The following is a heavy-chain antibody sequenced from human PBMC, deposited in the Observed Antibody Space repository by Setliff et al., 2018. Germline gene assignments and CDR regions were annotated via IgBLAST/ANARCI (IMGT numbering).Heavy chain of an antibody. V-gene: IGHV2-70*11. CDR1: GFSLSTSGMC. J-gene: IGHJ6*02. Sequence: SGPTLVNPTQTLTLTCTFSGFSLSTSGMCVSRIRQPPGKALEWLARIDWDDDKYYSTSLKTRLTISKDTSKNQVVLTMTNMDPVDTATYYCARTGDSSGYYGMNVWGQGTTVTVSS. CDR3: ARTGDSSGYYGMNV. CDR2: IDWDDDK. D-gene: IGHD3-22*01.